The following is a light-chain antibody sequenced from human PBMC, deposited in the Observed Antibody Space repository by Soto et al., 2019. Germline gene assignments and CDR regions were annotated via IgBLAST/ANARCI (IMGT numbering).Light chain of an antibody. Sequence: EIVMTQSPATLSVSPGERATLYCRASQSVTSNLAWYQQKPGQSPRLLIYGAFTRATGIPARFSGSGSGTEFTLTISSLQSEDFAVYYCQQYNNWPPWTFGQGTKGDIK. CDR2: GAF. CDR3: QQYNNWPPWT. CDR1: QSVTSN. J-gene: IGKJ1*01. V-gene: IGKV3-15*01.